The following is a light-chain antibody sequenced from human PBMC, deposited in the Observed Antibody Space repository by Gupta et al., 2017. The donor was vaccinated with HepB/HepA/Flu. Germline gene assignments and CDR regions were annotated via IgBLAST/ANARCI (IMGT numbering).Light chain of an antibody. J-gene: IGKJ1*01. V-gene: IGKV1-39*01. CDR1: QSISSY. CDR2: AAS. Sequence: TLSPSSLSASVGDRVTITGRASQSISSYLNWYQQRPGKAPKLLIYAASSLQSGVPSRFSGSGSGTDFTLTISSLQPEDFATYYCLQSYNTPKTFGQGTKLEI. CDR3: LQSYNTPKT.